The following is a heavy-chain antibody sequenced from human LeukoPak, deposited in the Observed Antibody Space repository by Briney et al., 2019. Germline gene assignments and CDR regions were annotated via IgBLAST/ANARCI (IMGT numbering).Heavy chain of an antibody. CDR2: IYWDDDK. CDR1: GFSLSTSGVG. D-gene: IGHD4-17*01. V-gene: IGHV2-5*02. CDR3: ALQMMTTVTTCAFDY. J-gene: IGHJ4*02. Sequence: ESGPTLVKPTQTLTLTCTFSGFSLSTSGVGVGWIRQPPGKALEWLALIYWDDDKRYSPSLKSRLTITKDTSKNQVVLTMTNMDPVDTATYYCALQMMTTVTTCAFDYWGQGTLVTVSS.